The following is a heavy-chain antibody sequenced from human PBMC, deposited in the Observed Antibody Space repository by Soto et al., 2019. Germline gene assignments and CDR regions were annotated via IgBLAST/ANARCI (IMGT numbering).Heavy chain of an antibody. D-gene: IGHD1-20*01. CDR3: ARDNNRRFDP. V-gene: IGHV3-33*01. Sequence: PGGSLRLSCASSGFPFSSYGMHWVRQAPGKGLEWVAVIWYDGSNKYYADSVKGRFTISRDNSKNTLYLQMNSLRAEDTAVYYCARDNNRRFDPWGQGTLVTVSS. CDR1: GFPFSSYG. J-gene: IGHJ5*02. CDR2: IWYDGSNK.